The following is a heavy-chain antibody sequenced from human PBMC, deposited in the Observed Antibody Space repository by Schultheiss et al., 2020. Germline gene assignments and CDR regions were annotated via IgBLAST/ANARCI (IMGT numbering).Heavy chain of an antibody. Sequence: SATLSLTCTVSGGSISSYYWSWIRQPPGKGLEWIGYIYYSGSTNYNPSLKSRFTISVDTSKNQFSLKLSSVTAADTAVYYCARQLIDILAGYYNWFDLWGEGTLVTGSS. CDR3: ARQLIDILAGYYNWFDL. CDR2: IYYSGST. J-gene: IGHJ5*02. CDR1: GGSISSYY. D-gene: IGHD3-9*01. V-gene: IGHV4-59*08.